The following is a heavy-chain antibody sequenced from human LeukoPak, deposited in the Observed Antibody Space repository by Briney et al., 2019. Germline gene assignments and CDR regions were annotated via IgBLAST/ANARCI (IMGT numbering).Heavy chain of an antibody. Sequence: ASVKVSCKASGYTFTDYYMHWVRPATGHGLEWMGWIYPDSGGTNYAQKFQGRVTMTRDTSIITAYMGLSRLTSDDTAVYYCARGRSDYYLDSWGQGTLVTVSS. J-gene: IGHJ4*02. CDR1: GYTFTDYY. CDR3: ARGRSDYYLDS. V-gene: IGHV1-2*02. D-gene: IGHD3-10*01. CDR2: IYPDSGGT.